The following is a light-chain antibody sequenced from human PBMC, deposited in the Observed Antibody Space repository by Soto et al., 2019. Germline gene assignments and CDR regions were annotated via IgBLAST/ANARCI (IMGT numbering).Light chain of an antibody. V-gene: IGLV2-14*01. Sequence: QSALTQPASVSGSPGQPITISCKGTSCDIGSYNRFSWYQQHPGKARKRIIYEVTDRPSGVSNRFSGSKSGNTASLTISGLQAEDEAEYYCSSYTIINPRAGVFGPGTKLTVL. CDR2: EVT. CDR3: SSYTIINPRAGV. CDR1: SCDIGSYNR. J-gene: IGLJ1*01.